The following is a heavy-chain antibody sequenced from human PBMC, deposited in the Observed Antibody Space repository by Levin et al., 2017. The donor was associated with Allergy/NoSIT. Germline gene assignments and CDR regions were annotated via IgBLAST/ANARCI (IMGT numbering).Heavy chain of an antibody. CDR2: IYPGDSDI. V-gene: IGHV5-51*01. D-gene: IGHD3/OR15-3a*01. J-gene: IGHJ4*02. Sequence: GESLKISCKASEYSFSRYWIGWVRQMPGKGLEWMGNIYPGDSDITYRPSFQGQVTISADKSLSTAYLQWSSLKASDTAMYFCARWRTGYPQYYFDYWGQGSLVTVSS. CDR3: ARWRTGYPQYYFDY. CDR1: EYSFSRYW.